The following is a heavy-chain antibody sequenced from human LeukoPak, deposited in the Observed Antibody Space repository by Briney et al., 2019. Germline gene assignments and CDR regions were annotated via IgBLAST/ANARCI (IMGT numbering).Heavy chain of an antibody. Sequence: ASETLSLTCTVSGDFITAYYWSWIRQPPGKGLEWIGYIYYIWCTNYNPSIKSRVTISVDTSKNQFSLKLSSVTAADTAVYYCAKVPTSIGAFDIWGQGTMVTVSS. V-gene: IGHV4-59*01. J-gene: IGHJ3*02. CDR1: GDFITAYY. CDR2: IYYIWCT. CDR3: AKVPTSIGAFDI.